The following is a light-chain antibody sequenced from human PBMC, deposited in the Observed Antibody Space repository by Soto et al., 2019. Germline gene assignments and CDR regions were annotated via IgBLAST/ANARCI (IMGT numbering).Light chain of an antibody. Sequence: EIVLTQSPGTLSLSPGERATLSCRASQSVSSSYLAWYQQKPGQAPRLLIYGASSRATGIPDRFSGSGSGKDFTLTISRLEPEDFAGYYCQQYGTSTSSQRLAAYTFGQGTKLEIK. CDR3: QQYGTSTSSQRLAAYT. CDR1: QSVSSSY. V-gene: IGKV3-20*01. CDR2: GAS. J-gene: IGKJ2*01.